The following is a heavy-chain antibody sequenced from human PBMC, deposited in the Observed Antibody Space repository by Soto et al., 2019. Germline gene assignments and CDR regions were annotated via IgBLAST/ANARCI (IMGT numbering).Heavy chain of an antibody. CDR2: IKQDGSEK. Sequence: GGSLRLSCAASGFTFSSYWMNWVRQAPGKGLEWVANIKQDGSEKYYVDSVKGRFTISRDNAKNPLYLQMNSLRAEDTAVYYCADGYYYYYMDVWGKGTTVTVSS. CDR1: GFTFSSYW. J-gene: IGHJ6*03. V-gene: IGHV3-7*01. CDR3: ADGYYYYYMDV.